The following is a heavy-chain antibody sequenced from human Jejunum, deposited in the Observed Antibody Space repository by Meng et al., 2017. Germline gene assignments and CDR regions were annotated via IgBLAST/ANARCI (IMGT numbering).Heavy chain of an antibody. Sequence: GGSLRLSCVVSGFSYTTAAMSWVRQAPGKGLEWVSTISGIDGSTYYTDSVKGRFTISWDNSKNVLSLQMHSLRADDTAVYYCAKMRGYVTSSLSSASWGQGTLVTVSS. CDR2: ISGIDGST. V-gene: IGHV3-23*01. CDR3: AKMRGYVTSSLSSAS. CDR1: GFSYTTAA. D-gene: IGHD6-6*01. J-gene: IGHJ5*02.